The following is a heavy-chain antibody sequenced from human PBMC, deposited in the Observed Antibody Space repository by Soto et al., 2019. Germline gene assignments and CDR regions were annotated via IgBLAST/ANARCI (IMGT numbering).Heavy chain of an antibody. CDR2: MSYSGST. V-gene: IGHV4-39*01. CDR3: ADYSTKFSWFDR. J-gene: IGHJ5*02. CDR1: GDSVSSSTHY. Sequence: SETLSLTCIVSGDSVSSSTHYWTWIRQPPGKGLEWIASMSYSGSTQYNPSLGSRVTISVDTSKNQFSLKLISVAAADTGVYYCADYSTKFSWFDRWGKGTLVIVSS. D-gene: IGHD4-4*01.